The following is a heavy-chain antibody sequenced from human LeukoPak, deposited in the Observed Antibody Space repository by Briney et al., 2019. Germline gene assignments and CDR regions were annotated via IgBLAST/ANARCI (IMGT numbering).Heavy chain of an antibody. D-gene: IGHD1-26*01. Sequence: SQTLSLTCTVSGGSISRGSYHWSWIRQPAGKGLEWIGRFYTSGTPIYNPSLKSRVTILVDTSRNQFSLKLTSVAAADTAVYYCARQSVGAPPGDYWGQGTLVTVSS. CDR3: ARQSVGAPPGDY. CDR2: FYTSGTP. CDR1: GGSISRGSYH. J-gene: IGHJ4*02. V-gene: IGHV4-61*02.